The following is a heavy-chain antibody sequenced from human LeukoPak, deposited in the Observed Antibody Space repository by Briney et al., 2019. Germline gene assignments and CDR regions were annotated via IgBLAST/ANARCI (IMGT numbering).Heavy chain of an antibody. CDR2: ISESCDST. V-gene: IGHV3-64D*09. J-gene: IGHJ6*02. CDR1: GFPFSSYA. D-gene: IGHD2-15*01. CDR3: VRGYSFGPYGMVV. Sequence: PGGSLRHSCSASGFPFSSYAMHCVRQAPGKGREYGSVISESCDSTYYALSVKGRFTISRDNSKNALYLQMSSLRAEDTAVYFCVRGYSFGPYGMVVWGQGATVTVCS.